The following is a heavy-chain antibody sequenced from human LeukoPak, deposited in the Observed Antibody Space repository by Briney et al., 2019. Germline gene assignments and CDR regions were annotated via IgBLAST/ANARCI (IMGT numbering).Heavy chain of an antibody. CDR3: ARDPGDFWSGYYGNYYYYGMDV. V-gene: IGHV4-59*12. Sequence: PSETLSLPCTVSGGSISSYYWSWVRPPPGKGLEWVGYIYYSGSTNYNPSLKSRVTISVDTSKNQFSLKLSSVTAADTAVYYCARDPGDFWSGYYGNYYYYGMDVWGQGTTVTVSS. CDR1: GGSISSYY. D-gene: IGHD3-3*01. CDR2: IYYSGST. J-gene: IGHJ6*02.